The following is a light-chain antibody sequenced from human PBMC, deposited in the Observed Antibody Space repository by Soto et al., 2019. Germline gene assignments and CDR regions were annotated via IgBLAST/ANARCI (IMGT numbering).Light chain of an antibody. CDR1: QSVSSSY. V-gene: IGKV3-20*01. CDR3: QQYASSPRT. CDR2: GAS. J-gene: IGKJ1*01. Sequence: EVVLTQSPGTLSLSPGERATLSCRASQSVSSSYLAWYQQKPGQAPRLLIYGASSRATGIPDRFSGSGSGTDFTLTISRLQPEDSAVYYCQQYASSPRTFGQGTKVDI.